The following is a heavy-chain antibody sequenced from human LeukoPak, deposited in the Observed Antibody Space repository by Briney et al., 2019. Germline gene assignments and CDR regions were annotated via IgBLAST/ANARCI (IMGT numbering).Heavy chain of an antibody. D-gene: IGHD3-10*01. V-gene: IGHV3-23*01. Sequence: GGSLRLSCAASGFTFSSYAMSWVCQAPGKGLEWVSAISGSGGSTYYADSVKGRFTISRDNSKNTLYLQMNSLRAEDTAVYYCAKAPVLLWFGELSPGFYFDYWGQGTLVTVSS. CDR3: AKAPVLLWFGELSPGFYFDY. CDR1: GFTFSSYA. J-gene: IGHJ4*02. CDR2: ISGSGGST.